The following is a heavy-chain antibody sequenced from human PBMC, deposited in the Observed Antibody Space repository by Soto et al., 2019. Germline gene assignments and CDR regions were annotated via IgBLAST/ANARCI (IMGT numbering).Heavy chain of an antibody. CDR3: ARGNWNDEGSSDGKDL. V-gene: IGHV6-1*01. CDR2: TYYRSKWYS. J-gene: IGHJ6*02. D-gene: IGHD1-1*01. Sequence: SQTLSLTCAISGDSVSRNSGAWNWIRQSPSGGLQWLGRTYYRSKWYSEYAPSVKSRITINPDTAKNQFALQLKSVTPDDSGVYYCARGNWNDEGSSDGKDLSGQGVTVT. CDR1: GDSVSRNSGA.